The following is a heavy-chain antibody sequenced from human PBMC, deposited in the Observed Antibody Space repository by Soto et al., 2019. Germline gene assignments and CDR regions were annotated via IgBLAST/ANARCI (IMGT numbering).Heavy chain of an antibody. Sequence: PSQTLSLTFAISRYSVSSNSAAWNCIRQSPSRGLEWLGRTYYRSKLYNDYAVSVKSRITINPDTSKNQFSLQLNSVTPEDTAVYYCASSGSRIFYYYGMDVWGQGTTVTVSS. CDR1: RYSVSSNSAA. CDR2: TYYRSKLYN. CDR3: ASSGSRIFYYYGMDV. D-gene: IGHD3-3*01. V-gene: IGHV6-1*01. J-gene: IGHJ6*02.